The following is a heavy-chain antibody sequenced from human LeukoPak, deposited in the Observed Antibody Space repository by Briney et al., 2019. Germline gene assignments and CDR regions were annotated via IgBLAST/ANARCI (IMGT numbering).Heavy chain of an antibody. J-gene: IGHJ4*02. CDR1: GFTFDDYA. CDR3: AKDFGSGYSYGDSFDY. CDR2: ISWNSGSI. D-gene: IGHD5-18*01. Sequence: PGRSLTLSCPASGFTFDDYAMHWVRPAPGKGLEWVSGISWNSGSIGYADSVKGRFTSARDNAKNSMYLQVNSLRAEDTAVYYGAKDFGSGYSYGDSFDYWGQGTLVTVSS. V-gene: IGHV3-9*01.